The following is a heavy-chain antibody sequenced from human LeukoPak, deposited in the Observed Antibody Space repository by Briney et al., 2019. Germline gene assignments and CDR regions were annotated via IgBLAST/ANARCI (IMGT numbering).Heavy chain of an antibody. D-gene: IGHD2-15*01. CDR1: GFTLSNFW. Sequence: GGSLRLSCAASGFTLSNFWMHWVRQAPGEGLVWVSRINENGTSTNYADSVRGRFTISRDNAKNTLYLQMDTLRAEDTAVYYCARGGWPLDYWGQGTLVTVSS. CDR3: ARGGWPLDY. V-gene: IGHV3-74*01. J-gene: IGHJ4*02. CDR2: INENGTST.